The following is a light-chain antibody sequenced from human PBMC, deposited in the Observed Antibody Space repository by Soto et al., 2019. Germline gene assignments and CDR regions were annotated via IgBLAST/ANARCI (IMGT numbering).Light chain of an antibody. CDR1: SSDVGGYNY. CDR3: SSYTTSNTRQIV. CDR2: DVS. J-gene: IGLJ1*01. V-gene: IGLV2-14*01. Sequence: SALTQPASVSGSPGQSITISCTGTSSDVGGYNYVSWYQQHPGKAPKFIIYDVSNRPSGVSNRFSGSKSGNTASLTISGLQAEDEADYYCSSYTTSNTRQIVFGTGTKLTVL.